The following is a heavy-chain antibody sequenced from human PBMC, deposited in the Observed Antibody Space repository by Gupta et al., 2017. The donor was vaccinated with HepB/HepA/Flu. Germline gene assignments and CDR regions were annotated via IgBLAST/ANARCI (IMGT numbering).Heavy chain of an antibody. V-gene: IGHV4-59*08. CDR3: AREDSTSWTYYFDY. CDR1: GGSLSLYY. J-gene: IGHJ4*02. D-gene: IGHD6-13*01. Sequence: QVQLQESGPGLVKPSETLSLTCTVSGGSLSLYYWSWIRQPPGKGLEWIGHIYYNGETNYNPPLKRRVAMSVETSKNQFSQKLRSMTAADTAVYYCAREDSTSWTYYFDYWGQGSLVPVYS. CDR2: IYYNGET.